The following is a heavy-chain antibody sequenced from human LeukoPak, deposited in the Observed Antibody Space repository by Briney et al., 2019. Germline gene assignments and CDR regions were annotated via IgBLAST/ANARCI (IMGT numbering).Heavy chain of an antibody. D-gene: IGHD6-19*01. CDR2: ISWNSGSI. V-gene: IGHV3-9*01. Sequence: GGSLRLSCAASGFTFDDYAMHWVRQAPGKGLEWVSGISWNSGSIGYADSVKGRFTISRDNSKNTLYLQMNSLRAEDTAVYYCARDHGWGFLRPDAFDIWGQGTMVTVSS. CDR3: ARDHGWGFLRPDAFDI. CDR1: GFTFDDYA. J-gene: IGHJ3*02.